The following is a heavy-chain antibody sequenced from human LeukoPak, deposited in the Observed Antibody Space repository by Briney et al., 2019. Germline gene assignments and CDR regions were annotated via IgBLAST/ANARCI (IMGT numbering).Heavy chain of an antibody. CDR3: ALTHGYSHGPDAFDI. Sequence: SETLSLTCTVSGGSISSYYWSWIRQPAGKGLEWIGRIYTSGSTNYNPSLKSRVTISVDTSKNQFSLKLSSVTAADTAVYYCALTHGYSHGPDAFDIWGQGTMVTVSS. CDR1: GGSISSYY. D-gene: IGHD3-22*01. J-gene: IGHJ3*02. V-gene: IGHV4-4*07. CDR2: IYTSGST.